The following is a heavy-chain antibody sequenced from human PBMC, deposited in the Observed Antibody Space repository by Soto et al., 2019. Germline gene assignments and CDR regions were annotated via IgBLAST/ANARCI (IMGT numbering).Heavy chain of an antibody. CDR1: GFTFSSYA. CDR3: ATASPPRYCSGGSCYIGYFDY. V-gene: IGHV3-23*01. J-gene: IGHJ4*02. Sequence: EVQLLESGGGLVQPGGSLRLSCAASGFTFSSYAMSWVRQAPGKGLEWVSAISGSGGSTYYADSVKGRFTISRDNSKNTLYLQMNSLRAEDTAVYYCATASPPRYCSGGSCYIGYFDYWGQGTLVTVSS. CDR2: ISGSGGST. D-gene: IGHD2-15*01.